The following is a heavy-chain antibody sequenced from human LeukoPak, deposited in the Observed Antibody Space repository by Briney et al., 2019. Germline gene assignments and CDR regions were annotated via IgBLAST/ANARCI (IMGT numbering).Heavy chain of an antibody. CDR2: IDPVDSDT. V-gene: IGHV5-51*01. D-gene: IGHD6-19*01. CDR3: ARPSGTEFSSGWYY. CDR1: GYTFNNYW. Sequence: GESLQISCQGAGYTFNNYWIAWVRQMPGKGLEWMGIIDPVDSDTRYSPSFQGRVTISVDKSINTAYLQWSSLNASDTAKYYCARPSGTEFSSGWYYWGQGTLVTVSS. J-gene: IGHJ4*02.